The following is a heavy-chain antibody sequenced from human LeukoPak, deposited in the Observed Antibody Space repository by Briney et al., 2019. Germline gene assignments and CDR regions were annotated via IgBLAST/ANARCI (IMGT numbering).Heavy chain of an antibody. CDR1: GFTFSTYA. CDR2: ISGSGGST. V-gene: IGHV3-23*01. D-gene: IGHD5-12*01. CDR3: AKDRVAHFFYWYFDL. J-gene: IGHJ2*01. Sequence: PGGSLRLSCEASGFTFSTYAMSWVRQAPGKGLEWVSGISGSGGSTLYADSVKGRFTISRDNSKKTVYLQMNSLRAEDTAVYYCAKDRVAHFFYWYFDLWGRGTLVTVSS.